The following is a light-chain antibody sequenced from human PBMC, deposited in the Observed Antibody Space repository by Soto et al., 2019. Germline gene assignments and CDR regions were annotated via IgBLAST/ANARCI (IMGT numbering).Light chain of an antibody. CDR1: QTISSTH. Sequence: EIVLTQSPGTLSLSPGERATLSCRASQTISSTHLAWYQQKPGQAPRLLFNGASSRAAGIPDRFSASGSGADFTLTISRLEPEDFAVYYCQHYSTSWTFGHGTKVEIK. J-gene: IGKJ1*01. CDR3: QHYSTSWT. V-gene: IGKV3-20*01. CDR2: GAS.